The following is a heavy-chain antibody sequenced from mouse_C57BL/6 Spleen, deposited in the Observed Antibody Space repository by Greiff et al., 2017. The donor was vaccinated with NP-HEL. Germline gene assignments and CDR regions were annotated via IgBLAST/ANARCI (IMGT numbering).Heavy chain of an antibody. D-gene: IGHD2-4*01. V-gene: IGHV1-52*01. CDR2: IDPSDSET. CDR3: ATIYYDYDGTLYYAMDY. CDR1: GYTFTSYW. J-gene: IGHJ4*01. Sequence: QVHVKQPGAELVRPGSSVKLSCKASGYTFTSYWMHWVKQRPIQGLEWIGNIDPSDSETHYNQKFKDKATLTVDKSSSTAYMQLSSLTSEDSAVYYCATIYYDYDGTLYYAMDYWGQGTSVTVSS.